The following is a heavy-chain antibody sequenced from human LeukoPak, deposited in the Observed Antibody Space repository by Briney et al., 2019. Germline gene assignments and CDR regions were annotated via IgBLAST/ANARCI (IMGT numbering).Heavy chain of an antibody. J-gene: IGHJ4*02. CDR3: ASQYGDYIPCLDY. CDR1: GYTFTAYY. Sequence: GASVKVSCKASGYTFTAYYMHWVRQAPGQGLEWMGWINPNSGGTNYAQKFQGRVTMTRDTSTSTPYMELSRLRSDDTAVYYCASQYGDYIPCLDYWGQGTLVTVSS. D-gene: IGHD4-17*01. CDR2: INPNSGGT. V-gene: IGHV1-2*02.